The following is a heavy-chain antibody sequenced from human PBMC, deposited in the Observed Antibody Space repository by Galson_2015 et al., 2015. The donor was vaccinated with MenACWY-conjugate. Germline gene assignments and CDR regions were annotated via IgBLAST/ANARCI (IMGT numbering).Heavy chain of an antibody. V-gene: IGHV4-59*01. CDR2: IYYSGST. Sequence: ETLSLTCTVSGGSISNYYWNWIRQPPGRGLEWIGYIYYSGSTNYNPSIKSRVTISLDTSKNQVSLKLSSVTAADTAVYYCAREFSYWGQGTLVTVSS. J-gene: IGHJ4*02. D-gene: IGHD2/OR15-2a*01. CDR1: GGSISNYY. CDR3: AREFSY.